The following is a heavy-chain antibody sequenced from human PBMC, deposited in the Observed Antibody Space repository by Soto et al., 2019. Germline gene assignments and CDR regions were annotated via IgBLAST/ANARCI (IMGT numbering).Heavy chain of an antibody. J-gene: IGHJ5*02. V-gene: IGHV1-46*01. Sequence: QVQLVQSGAEVKKPGASVTLSCKASAYSFTTYHIHWVRQAPGQGLEWMGLINPDAGATNYAQRFQGRLSLRRDTSTSTVYMELRSLRFDDTAVYYCARGDIVLVPASEGNWFDPWGQGTLVTVSS. CDR3: ARGDIVLVPASEGNWFDP. CDR1: AYSFTTYH. D-gene: IGHD2-2*01. CDR2: INPDAGAT.